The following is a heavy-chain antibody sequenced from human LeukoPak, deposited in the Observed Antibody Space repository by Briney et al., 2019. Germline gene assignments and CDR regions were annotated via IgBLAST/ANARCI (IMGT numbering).Heavy chain of an antibody. CDR3: AKQDIRSSGWYD. V-gene: IGHV3-23*01. Sequence: GGSLRLACAASGFTFSSHAMSWVRQAAGKGLEWVSGIDGSGGSTYCADSVKGRFTISRDNSKNTLYLQMNSLRVGDTAVYYCAKQDIRSSGWYDWGQGTLVTVSS. J-gene: IGHJ4*02. D-gene: IGHD6-19*01. CDR2: IDGSGGST. CDR1: GFTFSSHA.